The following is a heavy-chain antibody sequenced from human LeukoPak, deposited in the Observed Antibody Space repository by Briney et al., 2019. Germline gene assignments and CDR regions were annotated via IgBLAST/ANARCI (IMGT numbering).Heavy chain of an antibody. CDR2: INEDGSEK. J-gene: IGHJ4*02. Sequence: PGGSLRLSCAASGFTFSTYWMTWVRQAPGKGLEWVANINEDGSEKYYVDSAKGRFTISRDNAKNSLYLQMNSLRAEDTAVYYCARDGGAYGDYFYWGRGTLVTVSS. D-gene: IGHD4-17*01. CDR1: GFTFSTYW. CDR3: ARDGGAYGDYFY. V-gene: IGHV3-7*03.